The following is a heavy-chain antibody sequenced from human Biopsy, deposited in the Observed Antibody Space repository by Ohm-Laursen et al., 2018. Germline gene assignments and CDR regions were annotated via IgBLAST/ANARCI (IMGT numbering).Heavy chain of an antibody. D-gene: IGHD3-9*01. CDR3: ARVPAYPSIDGYYGLDL. Sequence: SVKVSCKPSGYTFAGYYLHWVRQAPGHGPEWMGWINPNSGNANYAQSFQGRLTVTRDTSISTAYMELTSLTFDDTAIYYCARVPAYPSIDGYYGLDLWGQGTTVIVSS. CDR2: INPNSGNA. J-gene: IGHJ6*02. CDR1: GYTFAGYY. V-gene: IGHV1-2*02.